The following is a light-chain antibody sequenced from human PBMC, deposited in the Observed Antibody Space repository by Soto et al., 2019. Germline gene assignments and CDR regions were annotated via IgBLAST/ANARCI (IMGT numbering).Light chain of an antibody. CDR2: NVN. CDR3: SSFTSSTTYV. J-gene: IGLJ1*01. Sequence: QSVLTQSASMSGSPGQSITISCTGTSSDVGNYNYVSWYQQHPGEVPKLIIFNVNNRPSGVSNRFSGSKSGNTASLTISGLQAEDEADYYCSSFTSSTTYVFGTGTK. V-gene: IGLV2-14*01. CDR1: SSDVGNYNY.